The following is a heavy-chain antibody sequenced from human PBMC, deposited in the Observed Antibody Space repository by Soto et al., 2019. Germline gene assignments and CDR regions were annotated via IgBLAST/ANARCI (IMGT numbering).Heavy chain of an antibody. CDR3: ARGFQMTTVTYY. V-gene: IGHV3-66*01. CDR2: IYSCGST. J-gene: IGHJ4*02. D-gene: IGHD4-4*01. CDR1: GFTVSSNY. Sequence: GGSLRLSCAASGFTVSSNYMSWVRQAPGKGLEWVSVIYSCGSTYYADSVKGRFTISRDNSKNTLYLQMNSLRAEDTAVYYCARGFQMTTVTYYWGQGTLVTVSS.